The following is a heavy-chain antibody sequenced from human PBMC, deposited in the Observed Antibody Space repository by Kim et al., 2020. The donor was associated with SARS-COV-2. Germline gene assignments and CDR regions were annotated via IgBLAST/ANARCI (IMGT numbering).Heavy chain of an antibody. CDR1: GYTFTSYY. CDR3: ASPSSGWLHYYYYYGMDV. Sequence: ASVKVSCKASGYTFTSYYMHWVRQAPGQGLEWMGIINPSGGSTSYAQKFQGRVTMTRDTSTSTVYMELSSLRSEDTAVYYCASPSSGWLHYYYYYGMDVWGQGTTVTVSS. V-gene: IGHV1-46*01. D-gene: IGHD6-19*01. J-gene: IGHJ6*02. CDR2: INPSGGST.